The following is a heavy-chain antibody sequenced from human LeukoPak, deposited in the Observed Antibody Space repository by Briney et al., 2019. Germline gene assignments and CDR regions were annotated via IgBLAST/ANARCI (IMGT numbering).Heavy chain of an antibody. D-gene: IGHD2-2*01. CDR3: ARSSGQLPNGLFFDS. V-gene: IGHV3-11*06. Sequence: GGSLRLSCAACGFTFSDYYMSWIRQAPGKGLEWVSYISSSGSYTNYADYVKGRFTISRDNAKNSLYLEMNSLRAEDTAVYYCARSSGQLPNGLFFDSWGQGTLVTVSS. CDR2: ISSSGSYT. CDR1: GFTFSDYY. J-gene: IGHJ4*02.